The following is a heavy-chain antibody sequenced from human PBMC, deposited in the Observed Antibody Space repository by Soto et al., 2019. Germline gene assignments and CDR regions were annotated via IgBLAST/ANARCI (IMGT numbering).Heavy chain of an antibody. Sequence: SETLSLTCTVSGGSISSGGYYWSWIRQHPGKGLEWIGYIYYSGSTYYNPSLKSRVTISVDTSKNQFSLKLSSVTAADTAVYYCARQLTYYYGSGSYYNSLSNVESYYYYGMDVWGQGTTVTVSS. CDR2: IYYSGST. CDR1: GGSISSGGYY. J-gene: IGHJ6*02. CDR3: ARQLTYYYGSGSYYNSLSNVESYYYYGMDV. D-gene: IGHD3-10*01. V-gene: IGHV4-31*03.